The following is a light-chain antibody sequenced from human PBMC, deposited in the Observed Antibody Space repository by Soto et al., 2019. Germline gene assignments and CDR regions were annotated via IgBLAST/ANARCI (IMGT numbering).Light chain of an antibody. CDR3: QQYNSYSPST. Sequence: DIQMTQSPSTLSASVGDRVTITCRASQSISSWLAWYQQKPGKAPKLLIYDASSLESGVPSRFSGSGSGTEFTLTISSLQPDEFATYCCQQYNSYSPSTFGQGAKGDIK. CDR1: QSISSW. J-gene: IGKJ1*01. V-gene: IGKV1-5*01. CDR2: DAS.